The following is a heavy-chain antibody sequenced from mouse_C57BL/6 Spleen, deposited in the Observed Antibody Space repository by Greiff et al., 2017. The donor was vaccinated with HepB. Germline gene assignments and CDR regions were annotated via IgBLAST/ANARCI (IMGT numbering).Heavy chain of an antibody. CDR2: ISSGSSTI. D-gene: IGHD1-1*01. J-gene: IGHJ1*03. V-gene: IGHV5-17*01. Sequence: EVQLVESGGGLVKPGGSLKLSCAASGFTFSDYGMHWVRQAPEKGLEWVAYISSGSSTIYYADTVKGRFTISRANAKNTLFRQMTSVRSEDTAMYYCARHYGSSYGYFDVWGTGTTVTVSS. CDR1: GFTFSDYG. CDR3: ARHYGSSYGYFDV.